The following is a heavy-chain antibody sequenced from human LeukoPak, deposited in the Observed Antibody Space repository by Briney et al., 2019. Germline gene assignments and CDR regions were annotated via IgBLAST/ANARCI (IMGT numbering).Heavy chain of an antibody. CDR1: GGTFSSYA. J-gene: IGHJ4*02. D-gene: IGHD2-15*01. CDR3: ARGGIRYCSGGSCYSSYYFDY. V-gene: IGHV1-69*06. Sequence: SVKVSCKASGGTFSSYAISWVRQAPGQGLEWMGGIVPIFGTANYAQKFQGRVTITAVKSTSTTYMELSSLRSEDTAVYYCARGGIRYCSGGSCYSSYYFDYWGRGTLVTVSS. CDR2: IVPIFGTA.